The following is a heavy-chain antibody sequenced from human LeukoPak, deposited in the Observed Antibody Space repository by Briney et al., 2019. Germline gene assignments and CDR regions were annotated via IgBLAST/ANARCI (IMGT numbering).Heavy chain of an antibody. Sequence: SVKVSCKASGGTFSSYAISWVRQAPGQGLEWMGRIIPILGIANYAQKFQGRVTITADKSTSTAYMELSSLRSEDTAVYYCPWVIAVAGPYFDYWGQGTLVTVSS. V-gene: IGHV1-69*04. CDR2: IIPILGIA. J-gene: IGHJ4*02. D-gene: IGHD6-19*01. CDR1: GGTFSSYA. CDR3: PWVIAVAGPYFDY.